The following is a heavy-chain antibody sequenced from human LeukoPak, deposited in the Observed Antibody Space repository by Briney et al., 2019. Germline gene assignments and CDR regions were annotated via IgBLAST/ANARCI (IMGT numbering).Heavy chain of an antibody. CDR1: GYTFTSYG. D-gene: IGHD3-3*01. Sequence: ASVKVSCKASGYTFTSYGISWVRQAPGQGLEWMGWISAYNGNTNYAQKLQGRVTMTTDTSTSTAYMELRSLRSDDTAVYYCARVDPITIFGVVITPPFDYWGQGTLVTVSS. CDR3: ARVDPITIFGVVITPPFDY. V-gene: IGHV1-18*01. J-gene: IGHJ4*02. CDR2: ISAYNGNT.